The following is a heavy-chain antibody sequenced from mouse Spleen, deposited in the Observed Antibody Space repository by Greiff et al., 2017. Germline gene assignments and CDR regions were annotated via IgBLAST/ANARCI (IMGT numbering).Heavy chain of an antibody. Sequence: EVKLVESGGGLVKPGGSLKLSCAASGFTFSSYAMSWVRQTPEKRLEWVATISSGGSYTYYPDSVKGRFIISRDNAKNTLYLQMSNLGSEDTAMYYCARHKEGFAYWGQGTLVTVSA. CDR1: GFTFSSYA. CDR3: ARHKEGFAY. CDR2: ISSGGSYT. V-gene: IGHV5-9-3*01. J-gene: IGHJ3*01.